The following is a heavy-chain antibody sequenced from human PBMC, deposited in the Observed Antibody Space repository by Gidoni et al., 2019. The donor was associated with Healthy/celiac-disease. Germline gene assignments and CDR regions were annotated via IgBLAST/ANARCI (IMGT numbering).Heavy chain of an antibody. Sequence: EVQLVESGGGWVQPGGARRLSCAASGLPFSSKHMHWVRQATGKGLEWVSAIGTAGDTYYPGSVKGRFTISRENAKNSLYLQMNSLRAGDTAVYYCARGTRRDWSSYYYYYGMDVWGQGTTVTVSS. J-gene: IGHJ6*02. CDR3: ARGTRRDWSSYYYYYGMDV. D-gene: IGHD3-9*01. CDR2: IGTAGDT. CDR1: GLPFSSKH. V-gene: IGHV3-13*04.